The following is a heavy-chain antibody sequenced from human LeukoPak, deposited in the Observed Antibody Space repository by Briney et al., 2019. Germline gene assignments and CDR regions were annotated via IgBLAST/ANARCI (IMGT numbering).Heavy chain of an antibody. CDR1: GFTFSSYA. CDR3: AKGPREDYGMDV. CDR2: ISGSGGST. J-gene: IGHJ6*02. V-gene: IGHV3-23*01. Sequence: PGGALSLSCAASGFTFSSYAMSWVRQAPGKGLEWVSAISGSGGSTYYADPVKGRFTSSRDNSKNTLYLQMNSLRAEDTAVYYCAKGPREDYGMDVWGQGTTVSVSS. D-gene: IGHD1-26*01.